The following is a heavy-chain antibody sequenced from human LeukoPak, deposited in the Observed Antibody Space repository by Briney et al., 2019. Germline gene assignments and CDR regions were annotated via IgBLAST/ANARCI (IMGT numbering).Heavy chain of an antibody. Sequence: PGRSLRLSCAASGFTFSSYAMHWVRQAPGKGLEWVAVISYDGSNKCYADSVKGRFTISRDNSKNTLYLQMNSLRAEDTAVYYCAREKRVVTMFFDYWGQGTLVTVSS. J-gene: IGHJ4*02. CDR2: ISYDGSNK. CDR3: AREKRVVTMFFDY. D-gene: IGHD3-3*01. CDR1: GFTFSSYA. V-gene: IGHV3-30*04.